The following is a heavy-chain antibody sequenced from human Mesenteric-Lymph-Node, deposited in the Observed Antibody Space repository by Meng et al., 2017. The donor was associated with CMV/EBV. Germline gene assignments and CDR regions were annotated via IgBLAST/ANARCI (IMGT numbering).Heavy chain of an antibody. J-gene: IGHJ4*02. CDR3: ARGGTSLSFGVRQNTFDH. Sequence: SLTGYYWTWIRQSPGEGLQWIGEVNFWGTTNYNPALKGRVTISLDLTKSQFSLKLTSVTAADAAVYYCARGGTSLSFGVRQNTFDHWGQGTLVTVSS. CDR1: SLTGYY. V-gene: IGHV4-34*01. D-gene: IGHD3-10*01. CDR2: VNFWGTT.